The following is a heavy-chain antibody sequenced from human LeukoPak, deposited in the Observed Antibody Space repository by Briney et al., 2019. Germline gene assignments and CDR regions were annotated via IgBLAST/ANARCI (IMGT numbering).Heavy chain of an antibody. V-gene: IGHV5-10-1*01. J-gene: IGHJ4*02. CDR2: IDPSDSYS. CDR3: ARQDYDSGNPGY. Sequence: GESLKISCQGSGYSFTNYWINWVRQMPGKGLEWMGRIDPSDSYSNYSPSFRGHVTISADKSISTAYLQWSSLKASDTAMYYCARQDYDSGNPGYWGQGTLVAVSS. D-gene: IGHD3-10*01. CDR1: GYSFTNYW.